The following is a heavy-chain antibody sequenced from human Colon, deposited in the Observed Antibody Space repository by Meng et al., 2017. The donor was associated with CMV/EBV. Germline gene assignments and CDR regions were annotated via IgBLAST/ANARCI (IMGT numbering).Heavy chain of an antibody. V-gene: IGHV3-48*04. D-gene: IGHD3-9*01. Sequence: GGSLRLSCAASGFTLSTYGMTWVRQAPGKGLEWVSYISSISNTIYYADSVKGRFTISRDNAKNSLYLQMNSLRAEDTAVYYCARRIHYDILTGYDPLDFWGQGALVTVSS. CDR2: ISSISNTI. J-gene: IGHJ4*02. CDR3: ARRIHYDILTGYDPLDF. CDR1: GFTLSTYG.